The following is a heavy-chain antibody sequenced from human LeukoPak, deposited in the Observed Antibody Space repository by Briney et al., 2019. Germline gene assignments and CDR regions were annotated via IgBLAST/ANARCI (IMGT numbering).Heavy chain of an antibody. D-gene: IGHD3-10*01. Sequence: ASVKVSCKASGYTFTSYDINWVRQATGQGLEWMGWMNPNSGNTGYAQKFQGRVTLTTDTFTRTAYMELRSLRSDDTAVYYCARDRSTLMVREVLDVWGRGTTVTVSS. V-gene: IGHV1-8*02. CDR2: MNPNSGNT. CDR3: ARDRSTLMVREVLDV. J-gene: IGHJ6*02. CDR1: GYTFTSYD.